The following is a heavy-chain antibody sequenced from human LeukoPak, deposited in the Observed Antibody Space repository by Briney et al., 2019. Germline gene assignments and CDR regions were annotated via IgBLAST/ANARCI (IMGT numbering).Heavy chain of an antibody. J-gene: IGHJ4*02. CDR1: GFMFSSYA. D-gene: IGHD4/OR15-4a*01. CDR2: IYSDNT. CDR3: ARRAGAYSHPYDY. Sequence: GGSLRLSCAASGFMFSSYAMSWVRQAPGKGLEWVSFIYSDNTHYSDSVKGRFTISRDNSKNTLYLQMNSLRAEDTAVYYCARRAGAYSHPYDYWGQGTLVTVSS. V-gene: IGHV3-53*01.